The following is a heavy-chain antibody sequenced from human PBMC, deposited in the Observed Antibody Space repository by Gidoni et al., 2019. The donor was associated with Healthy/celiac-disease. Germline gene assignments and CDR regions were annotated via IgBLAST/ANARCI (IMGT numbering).Heavy chain of an antibody. CDR1: GFTFSGSA. CDR2: IRSKANSYAT. Sequence: EVQLVESGGGLVQPGGSLKLSCAASGFTFSGSAMHWVRPASGKGLEWVGRIRSKANSYATAYAASVKGRFTISRDDSKNTAYLQMNSLKTEDTAVYYCTRHYAVSGGGVADVYYYGMDVWGQGTTVTVSS. J-gene: IGHJ6*02. CDR3: TRHYAVSGGGVADVYYYGMDV. V-gene: IGHV3-73*01. D-gene: IGHD2-2*01.